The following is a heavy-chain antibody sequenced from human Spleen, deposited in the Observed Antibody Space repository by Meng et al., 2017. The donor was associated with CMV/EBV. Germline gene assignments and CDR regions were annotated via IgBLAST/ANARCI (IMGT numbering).Heavy chain of an antibody. V-gene: IGHV1-3*04. CDR2: SNNANGET. Sequence: QVLLVQSGAEVKNPGASVKISCTASGYIFTKYAIHWVRQAPGHSLEWMGWSNNANGETKFSPKFQGRVNIIRDTSASTTYMEVHSLTSEDTGVYFCARDEEFWGQGTTVTVSS. J-gene: IGHJ6*02. CDR3: ARDEEF. CDR1: GYIFTKYA. D-gene: IGHD2/OR15-2a*01.